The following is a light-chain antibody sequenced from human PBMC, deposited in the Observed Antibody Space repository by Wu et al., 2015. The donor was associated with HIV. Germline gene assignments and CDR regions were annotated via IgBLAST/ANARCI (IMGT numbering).Light chain of an antibody. CDR1: QGVSSN. CDR3: QQYNNWPPLIT. CDR2: DAS. V-gene: IGKV3-15*01. Sequence: EIVMTQSPATLSVSPGERATLSCRASQGVSSNLAWYQQKPGQAPRLLIYDASTRATGIPARFSGSGSGTEFTLTISSMQSEDFAVYYCQQYNNWPPLITFGQGTRLEIK. J-gene: IGKJ5*01.